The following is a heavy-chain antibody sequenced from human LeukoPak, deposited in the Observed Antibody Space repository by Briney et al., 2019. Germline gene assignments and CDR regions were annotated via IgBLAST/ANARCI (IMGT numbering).Heavy chain of an antibody. D-gene: IGHD1-1*01. J-gene: IGHJ1*01. Sequence: GGSLRLSCAASGFTVSSNYMSWVRQAPGKGLEWVSIIYSGGTTYHAASVKGRFTISRDISKNTLYLQMNSLRAEDTAVYYCARDGVGYNFDISGMTEYFQHWGQGTPVTVSS. CDR1: GFTVSSNY. V-gene: IGHV3-66*01. CDR3: ARDGVGYNFDISGMTEYFQH. CDR2: IYSGGTT.